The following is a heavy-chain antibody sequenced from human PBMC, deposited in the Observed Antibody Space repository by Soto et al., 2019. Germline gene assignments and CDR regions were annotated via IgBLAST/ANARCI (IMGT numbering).Heavy chain of an antibody. D-gene: IGHD2-2*01. Sequence: ASVKVSCKASGYTFTSSDINWVRQAPGQGLEWMGWMNPINGATGSARRFQGRVSMTRNTATATAYLELTSLRSDDSAVYFCGRGPSPRAPAGGTPYYYAMDVWGQGTTVTV. J-gene: IGHJ6*02. CDR2: MNPINGAT. CDR1: GYTFTSSD. V-gene: IGHV1-8*01. CDR3: GRGPSPRAPAGGTPYYYAMDV.